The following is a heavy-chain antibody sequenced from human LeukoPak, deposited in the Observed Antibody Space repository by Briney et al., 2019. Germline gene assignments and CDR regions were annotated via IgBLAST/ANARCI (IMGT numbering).Heavy chain of an antibody. D-gene: IGHD2-21*02. CDR1: GYTFTGYY. CDR3: ARGVTARGFYYYMDV. J-gene: IGHJ6*03. CDR2: INPNSGGT. Sequence: ASVKVSCKASGYTFTGYYMHWVRQAPGQGLEWMGWINPNSGGTNYAQKFQGRVTMIRDTSISTAYMDLSRLRSDDTAVYYCARGVTARGFYYYMDVWGKGTTVTISS. V-gene: IGHV1-2*02.